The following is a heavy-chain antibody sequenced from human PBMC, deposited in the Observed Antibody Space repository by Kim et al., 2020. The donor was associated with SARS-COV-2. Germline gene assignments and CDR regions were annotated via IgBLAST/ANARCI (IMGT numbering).Heavy chain of an antibody. CDR1: GGSISSYY. Sequence: SETLSLTCTVSGGSISSYYWSWIRQPPGKGLEWIGYIYYSGSTNYNPSLKSRVTISVDTSKNQFSLKLSSVTAADTAVYYCARGAYPIPDYWGQGTRVTV. CDR2: IYYSGST. CDR3: ARGAYPIPDY. D-gene: IGHD2-21*01. J-gene: IGHJ4*02. V-gene: IGHV4-59*01.